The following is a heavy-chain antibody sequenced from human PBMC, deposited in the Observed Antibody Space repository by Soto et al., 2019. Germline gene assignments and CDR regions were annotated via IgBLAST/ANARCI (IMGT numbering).Heavy chain of an antibody. J-gene: IGHJ5*02. CDR1: GGSISSSSYY. Sequence: SETLSLTRTVSGGSISSSSYYWGWIRQPPGKGLEWIGSIYYSGSTYYNPSLKSRVTISVDTSKNQFSLKLSSVTAADTAVYYCARHFREGGSPIGWFDPWGQGTLVTVSS. CDR2: IYYSGST. D-gene: IGHD2-15*01. CDR3: ARHFREGGSPIGWFDP. V-gene: IGHV4-39*01.